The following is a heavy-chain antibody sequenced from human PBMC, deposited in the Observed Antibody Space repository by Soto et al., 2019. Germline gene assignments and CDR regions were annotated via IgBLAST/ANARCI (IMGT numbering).Heavy chain of an antibody. J-gene: IGHJ4*02. Sequence: QVQLVESGGGVVQPGRSLRLSCAASGFTFSNYAMHWVRQAPGKGLEWVAVISHDGSNKYYADSVKGRFTISRDNPKNTLYLQMNSLRAEDTAVYYCAKDISSYSGSYTYYFDYWGQGTLVTVSS. D-gene: IGHD1-26*01. CDR3: AKDISSYSGSYTYYFDY. CDR2: ISHDGSNK. CDR1: GFTFSNYA. V-gene: IGHV3-30*18.